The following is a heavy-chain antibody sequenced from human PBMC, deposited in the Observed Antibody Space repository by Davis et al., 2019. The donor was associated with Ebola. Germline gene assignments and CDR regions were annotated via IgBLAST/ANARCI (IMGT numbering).Heavy chain of an antibody. V-gene: IGHV1-69*13. CDR1: GYTFTGYY. Sequence: SVKVSCKASGYTFTGYYMHWVRQAPGQGLEWMGGIIPLFAQPHYAERFQNSATIIADESTSTAYMELSSLRYEDTAVYYCAGGRREGGYRLSSLYVMDVWDQGTTVTVSS. D-gene: IGHD5-12*01. CDR3: AGGRREGGYRLSSLYVMDV. J-gene: IGHJ6*02. CDR2: IIPLFAQP.